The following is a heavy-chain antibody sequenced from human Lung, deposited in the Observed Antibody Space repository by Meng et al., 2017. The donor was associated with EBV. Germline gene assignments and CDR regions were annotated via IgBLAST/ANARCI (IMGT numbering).Heavy chain of an antibody. D-gene: IGHD1-26*01. V-gene: IGHV4-34*01. Sequence: QGRLQQWGAGLLKPSETLSLTCAVYGGSFRGYYWSWIRQPPGKGLEWIGEINHSGSTNYNPSLKSRVTISVDTSKNQFSLKLSSVTAADTAVYYCARGGWGDFDYWGQGTLVTVSS. CDR3: ARGGWGDFDY. CDR1: GGSFRGYY. CDR2: INHSGST. J-gene: IGHJ4*02.